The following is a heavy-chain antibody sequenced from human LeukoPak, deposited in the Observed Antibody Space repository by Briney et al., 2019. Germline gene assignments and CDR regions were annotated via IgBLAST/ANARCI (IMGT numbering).Heavy chain of an antibody. D-gene: IGHD1-26*01. CDR1: GFTFSSYW. J-gene: IGHJ3*02. CDR2: INTDGSST. CDR3: ARADPGGSYAFDI. Sequence: PGGSLRLSCAASGFTFSSYWMHWVRQAPGKGLVWVSRINTDGSSTSYADSVKGRFTISRDNAKNTLYLQMNSLRAEDTAVYYCARADPGGSYAFDIWGQGTMVTVSS. V-gene: IGHV3-74*01.